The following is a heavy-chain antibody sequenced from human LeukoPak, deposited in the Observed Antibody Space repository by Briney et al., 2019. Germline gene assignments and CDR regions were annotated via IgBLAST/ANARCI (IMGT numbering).Heavy chain of an antibody. CDR2: IIPTLGIA. J-gene: IGHJ4*02. CDR1: GGTFSSYA. CDR3: ARCNMGTAMVLRTFYFDY. D-gene: IGHD5-18*01. Sequence: SVKVSCKASGGTFSSYAISWVRQAPGQGLEWMGRIIPTLGIANYAQKFQGRVTITADKSTSTAYMELSSLRSEDTAVYYCARCNMGTAMVLRTFYFDYWGQGTLVTVSS. V-gene: IGHV1-69*04.